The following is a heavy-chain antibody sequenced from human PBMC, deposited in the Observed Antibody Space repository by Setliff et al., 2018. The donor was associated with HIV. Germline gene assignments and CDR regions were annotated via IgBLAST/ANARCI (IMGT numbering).Heavy chain of an antibody. CDR2: INPSGGRT. V-gene: IGHV1-46*01. CDR3: ARVQGDNFWSGYCLDY. D-gene: IGHD3-3*01. CDR1: GYTFTSYY. Sequence: ASVKVSCKASGYTFTSYYMHWVRQAPGQGLEWMGIINPSGGRTSYAQKFQSRVTMTRDTSSSTVYMELSSLRSEDTAVYYCARVQGDNFWSGYCLDYWGQGTLVTVSS. J-gene: IGHJ4*02.